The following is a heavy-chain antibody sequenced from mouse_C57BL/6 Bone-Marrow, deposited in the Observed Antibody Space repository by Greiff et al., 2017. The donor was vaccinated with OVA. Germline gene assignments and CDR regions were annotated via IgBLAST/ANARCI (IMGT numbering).Heavy chain of an antibody. CDR2: IYPRSGNT. J-gene: IGHJ1*03. V-gene: IGHV1-81*01. CDR3: ARGRFYYGSSRYFDV. Sequence: QVQLKESGAELARPGASVKLSCKASGYTFTSYGISWVKQRTGQGLEWIGEIYPRSGNTYYNEKFKGKATLTADKSSSTAYMELRSLTSEDSAVYFCARGRFYYGSSRYFDVWGTGTTVTVSS. CDR1: GYTFTSYG. D-gene: IGHD1-1*01.